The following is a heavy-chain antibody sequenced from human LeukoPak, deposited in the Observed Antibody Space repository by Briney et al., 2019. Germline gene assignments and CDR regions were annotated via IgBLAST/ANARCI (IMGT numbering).Heavy chain of an antibody. CDR1: GGSISSYH. Sequence: SETLSLTCTVSGGSISSYHWSWLRQPPGKGLEWIGYIYTSGSTNYNPSLKSRVTISVDTSKNQFSLKLSSVTAADTAVYYCARSGDSSSSFFDYWGQGTLVTASS. D-gene: IGHD6-6*01. J-gene: IGHJ4*02. CDR3: ARSGDSSSSFFDY. V-gene: IGHV4-4*09. CDR2: IYTSGST.